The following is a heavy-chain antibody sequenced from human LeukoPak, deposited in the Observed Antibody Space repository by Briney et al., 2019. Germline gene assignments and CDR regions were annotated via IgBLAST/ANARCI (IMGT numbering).Heavy chain of an antibody. CDR2: ISYDGSNK. D-gene: IGHD4-17*01. Sequence: QPGGSLRLSCAASGFTFSSYAMHWVRQAPGKGLEWVAVISYDGSNKYYADSVKGRFTISRDNSKNTLYLQMNSLRAEDTAVYYCAREANGDYATVNFDYWGQGTLVTVSS. CDR3: AREANGDYATVNFDY. V-gene: IGHV3-30*04. J-gene: IGHJ4*02. CDR1: GFTFSSYA.